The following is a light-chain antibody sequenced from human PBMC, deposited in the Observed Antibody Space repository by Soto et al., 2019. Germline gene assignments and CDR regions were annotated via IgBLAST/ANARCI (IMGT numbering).Light chain of an antibody. CDR2: EVN. V-gene: IGLV2-11*01. Sequence: QSALTQPRSVSGSPGQSVTISCTGTSSDVGGYNYVSWYQQYPDKAPKLMIYEVNKRPSGVPDRFSGSKSGNTASLTISGLQAEDDADYPCCSYAGGGVFGTGTKVTVL. CDR3: CSYAGGGV. J-gene: IGLJ1*01. CDR1: SSDVGGYNY.